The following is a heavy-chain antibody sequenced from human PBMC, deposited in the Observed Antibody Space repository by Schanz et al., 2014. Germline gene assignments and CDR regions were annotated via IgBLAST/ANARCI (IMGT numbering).Heavy chain of an antibody. Sequence: EVQLVESGGGLVKPGRSLRLSCTASGFTFGDYAMSWFRQAPGKGLEWVSSITSSRSFIYYADSVKGRVTISRDNAKKSVYLQMDSLRAEDSAVYYCARYSSSSAAYAMDVWGQGTTVTVSS. V-gene: IGHV3-21*01. CDR1: GFTFGDYA. D-gene: IGHD6-6*01. J-gene: IGHJ6*02. CDR2: ITSSRSFI. CDR3: ARYSSSSAAYAMDV.